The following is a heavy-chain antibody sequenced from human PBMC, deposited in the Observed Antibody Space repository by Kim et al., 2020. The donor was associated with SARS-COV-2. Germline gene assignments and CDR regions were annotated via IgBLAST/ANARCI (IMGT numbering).Heavy chain of an antibody. J-gene: IGHJ4*02. D-gene: IGHD3-10*01. Sequence: ASVKGRFTNSRDDAKAPVDLQMNSLRAEDTAIYYCAKDYYASGAGYFGHWGQGTLVTVSS. CDR3: AKDYYASGAGYFGH. V-gene: IGHV3-23*03.